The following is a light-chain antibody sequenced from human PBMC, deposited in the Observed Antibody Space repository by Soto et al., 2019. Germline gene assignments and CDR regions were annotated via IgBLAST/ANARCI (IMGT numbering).Light chain of an antibody. J-gene: IGLJ3*02. CDR1: ASDVGAYDY. CDR2: EVT. Sequence: QSALTQPASVSGSPGQSITISCTGTASDVGAYDYVSWYQQHPGKAPKLIIYEVTGRPSGVSTRFSGSKSGNTASLTFSGLQADDEADYYCTSYTSSNSWVFGGGTQLTV. V-gene: IGLV2-14*01. CDR3: TSYTSSNSWV.